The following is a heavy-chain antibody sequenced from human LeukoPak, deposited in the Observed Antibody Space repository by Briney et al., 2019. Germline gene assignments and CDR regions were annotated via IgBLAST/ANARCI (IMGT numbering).Heavy chain of an antibody. CDR1: GYSFTSYY. V-gene: IGHV1-46*01. CDR2: INPSGGST. D-gene: IGHD3-22*01. J-gene: IGHJ5*02. CDR3: ARKNYYDSSGYSWFDP. Sequence: ASVKVSCKASGYSFTSYYMHWVRQAPGQGLEWMGIINPSGGSTSYAQKFQGRVTMTRDMSTSTVYMEVGSLRSEDTAVYYCARKNYYDSSGYSWFDPWGQGTLVTVSS.